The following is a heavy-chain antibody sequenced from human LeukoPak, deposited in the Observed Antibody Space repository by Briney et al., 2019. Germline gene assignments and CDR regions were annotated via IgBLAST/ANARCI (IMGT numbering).Heavy chain of an antibody. CDR2: IYYSGST. CDR1: GGSISSGGYY. J-gene: IGHJ4*02. Sequence: PSETLSLTCTVSGGSISSGGYYWSWIRQHPGQGLEWIGYIYYSGSTYYNPSLKSRVTISVDTSKNQFSLKLSSVTAADTAVYYCARGSYYDFWSGYYTNSYYFDYWGQGTLVTVSS. D-gene: IGHD3-3*01. CDR3: ARGSYYDFWSGYYTNSYYFDY. V-gene: IGHV4-31*03.